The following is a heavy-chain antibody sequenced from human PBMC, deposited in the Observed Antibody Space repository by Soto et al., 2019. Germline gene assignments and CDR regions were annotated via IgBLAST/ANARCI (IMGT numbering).Heavy chain of an antibody. CDR1: GFTFSSYW. D-gene: IGHD3-10*01. CDR2: IKQDGSEK. Sequence: EVQLVESGGGLVQPGGSLRLSCAASGFTFSSYWMSWVRQAPGKGLEWVANIKQDGSEKYYLDSVKGRFTISRDNAKNSLYLQMNSLRAADTAVYYCARESALLWFGDPNAAYWCEGTLVTVSS. V-gene: IGHV3-7*04. J-gene: IGHJ4*02. CDR3: ARESALLWFGDPNAAY.